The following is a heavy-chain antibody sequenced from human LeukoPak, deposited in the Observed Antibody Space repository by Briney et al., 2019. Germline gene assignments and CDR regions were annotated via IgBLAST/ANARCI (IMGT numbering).Heavy chain of an antibody. Sequence: GGSLRLSCAASGFXFSTYEINWVRQAPGEGLEWVSYISSSGSTTYYADSVKGRFTISRDNAKNSLYLQMNSLRAEDTAVYYCARTMITVTTLDYWGQGILVTVSS. CDR3: ARTMITVTTLDY. CDR2: ISSSGSTT. V-gene: IGHV3-48*03. J-gene: IGHJ4*02. D-gene: IGHD4-17*01. CDR1: GFXFSTYE.